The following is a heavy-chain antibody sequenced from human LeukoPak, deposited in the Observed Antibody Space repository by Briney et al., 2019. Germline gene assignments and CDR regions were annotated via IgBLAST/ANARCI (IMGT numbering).Heavy chain of an antibody. CDR1: GGSISSGGYY. CDR3: ARDQGDYGDPFETFDY. V-gene: IGHV4-30-2*01. J-gene: IGHJ4*02. D-gene: IGHD4-17*01. CDR2: IYHSGST. Sequence: SETLSLTCTVSGGSISSGGYYWSWIRQPPGKGLEWIGYIYHSGSTYYNPSLKSRVTISVDRSKNQFSLKLSSVTAADTAVYYCARDQGDYGDPFETFDYWGQGTLVTVSS.